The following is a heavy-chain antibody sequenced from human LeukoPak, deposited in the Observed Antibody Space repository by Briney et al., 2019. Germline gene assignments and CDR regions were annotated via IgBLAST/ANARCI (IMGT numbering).Heavy chain of an antibody. CDR3: ASLSQWLLEY. Sequence: AESLKISRKSSCNSIRSDFSCGLQQMPGKGLEWMGIIYPGDSDTRYSPSFQGQVTISADKSISTAYLQWSSLKASDTAMYYCASLSQWLLEYWGQGTLVTVSS. D-gene: IGHD5-12*01. V-gene: IGHV5-51*07. J-gene: IGHJ4*02. CDR2: IYPGDSDT. CDR1: CNSIRSDF.